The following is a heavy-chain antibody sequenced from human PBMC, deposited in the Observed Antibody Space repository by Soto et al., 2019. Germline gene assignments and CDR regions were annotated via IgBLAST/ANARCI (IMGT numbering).Heavy chain of an antibody. CDR2: ISAYNGNT. CDR1: GYTFTSYG. J-gene: IGHJ5*02. CDR3: ARDLTWTFLEWSHPSNWFGP. V-gene: IGHV1-18*04. Sequence: GASVKVSCKASGYTFTSYGISWVRQAPGQGLEGMGWISAYNGNTNYAQKLQGRVTMTTDTSTSTAYMELRSLRSDDTAVYYCARDLTWTFLEWSHPSNWFGPWGQGALPTFSP. D-gene: IGHD3-3*01.